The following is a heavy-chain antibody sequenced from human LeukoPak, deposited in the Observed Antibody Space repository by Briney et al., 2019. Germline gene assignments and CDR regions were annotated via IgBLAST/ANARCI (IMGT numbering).Heavy chain of an antibody. CDR3: ARVGTYCGGEHCFPDH. CDR1: GGSISSYY. J-gene: IGHJ4*02. CDR2: IYYSGST. V-gene: IGHV4-59*01. Sequence: PSETLSLTCTVSGGSISSYYWSWIRQPPGKGLEWIGYIYYSGSTNYNPSLKSRVTISVDTPKNQFSLKLSSVTAADTAVYYCARVGTYCGGEHCFPDHWGQGTLVTVSS. D-gene: IGHD2-21*01.